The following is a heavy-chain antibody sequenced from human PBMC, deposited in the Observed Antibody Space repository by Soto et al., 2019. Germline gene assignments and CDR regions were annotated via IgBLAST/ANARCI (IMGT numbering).Heavy chain of an antibody. V-gene: IGHV3-53*01. CDR3: ASGRYCSGGSCPHYYGTDV. CDR1: GFTVSSNY. Sequence: EVQLVESGGGLIQPGGSLRLSCAASGFTVSSNYMSWVRQAPGEGLDWVSVLYSGGSTYYADSVKGRFTISRDNSKNTLYLQMNSLRAEDTAVYYCASGRYCSGGSCPHYYGTDVWGQGTTVTVSS. CDR2: LYSGGST. J-gene: IGHJ6*02. D-gene: IGHD2-15*01.